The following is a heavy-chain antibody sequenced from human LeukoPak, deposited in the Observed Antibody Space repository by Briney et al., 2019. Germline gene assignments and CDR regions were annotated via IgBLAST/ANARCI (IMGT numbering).Heavy chain of an antibody. V-gene: IGHV3-23*01. D-gene: IGHD5-24*01. CDR2: ISGSGGST. CDR1: GFTFSSYA. J-gene: IGHJ4*02. Sequence: GGSLRLSCAASGFTFSSYAMSWVRQAPGKGLEWVSAISGSGGSTYYADSVKGRFTISRDNSKNTLYLQMNSLRAEDTAVYYCARDQGLRWLPMSFDYWGQGTLVTVSS. CDR3: ARDQGLRWLPMSFDY.